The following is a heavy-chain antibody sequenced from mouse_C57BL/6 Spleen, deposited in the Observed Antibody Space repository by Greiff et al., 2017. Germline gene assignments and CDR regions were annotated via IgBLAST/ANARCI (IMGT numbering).Heavy chain of an antibody. J-gene: IGHJ4*01. CDR2: IYPSDSET. CDR1: GYTFTSYW. V-gene: IGHV1-61*01. CDR3: AGSIQGSMAY. D-gene: IGHD2-10*02. Sequence: QVQLQQPGAELVRPGSSVKLSCKASGYTFTSYWMDWVKQRPGQGLEWIGNIYPSDSETHYNQKLKDKAKLSVDKSTSTSYMQLRSLTSEESAYWYWAGSIQGSMAYWGQGTSVTVSS.